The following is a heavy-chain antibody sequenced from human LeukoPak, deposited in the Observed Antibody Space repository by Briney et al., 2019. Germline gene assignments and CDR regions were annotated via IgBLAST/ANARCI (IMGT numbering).Heavy chain of an antibody. CDR3: AKDQGSTSCYDY. Sequence: GGSLRLSCAASGFTFNTYAMTWVRQTPGKGLEWVSSIMGSGGGAYYVDSVKGRFTLSRDNPKNTLYLQMNSLRAEDTAVYYCAKDQGSTSCYDYWGQGTLVTVSS. CDR2: IMGSGGGA. J-gene: IGHJ4*02. V-gene: IGHV3-23*01. CDR1: GFTFNTYA. D-gene: IGHD2-2*01.